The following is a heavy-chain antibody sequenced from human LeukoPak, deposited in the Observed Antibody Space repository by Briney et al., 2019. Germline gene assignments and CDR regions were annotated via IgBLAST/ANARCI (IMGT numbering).Heavy chain of an antibody. Sequence: PARSLRLSCAASGFTFSSYGMHWVRQAPGKRLEWVAVISYDGSNKYYADSVKGRFTISRDNSKNTLYLQMNSLRAEDTAVYYCAKAALGYCSGGSCYGDYWGQGTLVTVSS. CDR2: ISYDGSNK. CDR1: GFTFSSYG. V-gene: IGHV3-30*18. D-gene: IGHD2-15*01. CDR3: AKAALGYCSGGSCYGDY. J-gene: IGHJ4*02.